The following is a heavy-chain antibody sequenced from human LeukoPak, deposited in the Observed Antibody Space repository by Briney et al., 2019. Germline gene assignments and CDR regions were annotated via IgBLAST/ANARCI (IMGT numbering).Heavy chain of an antibody. CDR3: ATSTMARGVIITTPAFFDY. D-gene: IGHD3-10*01. J-gene: IGHJ4*02. Sequence: PSETLSLTCTVSGGSISSYYWSWIRQPPGKGLEWIGYIYYSGSTNYNPSLKSRVTISVDTSKNQFSLKLSSVTAADTAVYYCATSTMARGVIITTPAFFDYWGQGTLVTVSS. CDR2: IYYSGST. V-gene: IGHV4-59*01. CDR1: GGSISSYY.